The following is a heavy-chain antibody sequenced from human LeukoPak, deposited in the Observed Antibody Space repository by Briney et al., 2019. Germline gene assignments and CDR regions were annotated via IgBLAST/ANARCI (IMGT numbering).Heavy chain of an antibody. Sequence: ETLSLTCTVSGGSISSSSYYWTWIRQPPGKGLEWIGYIYYSGSTYYSGGTNYNPSLKSRVTISVDTSKNQFSLKLSSVTAADTAVYYCASTSSSDYHFDYWGQGTLVTVSS. CDR2: IYYSGSTYYSGGT. V-gene: IGHV4-61*05. D-gene: IGHD6-6*01. CDR3: ASTSSSDYHFDY. J-gene: IGHJ4*02. CDR1: GGSISSSSYY.